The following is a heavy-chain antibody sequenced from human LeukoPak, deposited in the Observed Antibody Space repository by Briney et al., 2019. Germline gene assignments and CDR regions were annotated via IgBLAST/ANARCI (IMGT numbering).Heavy chain of an antibody. D-gene: IGHD6-13*01. CDR2: INHSGST. CDR3: ARHGVHFIAADRGLCEPEG. Sequence: LDTLPLTCAVYRGSFSGYYWSWIRQPPGPGREWCGEINHSGSTNYNPSLKSRVTISVDTSKNQFSLKLSSVTAADTAVYYCARHGVHFIAADRGLCEPEGWG. CDR1: RGSFSGYY. J-gene: IGHJ6*03. V-gene: IGHV4-34*01.